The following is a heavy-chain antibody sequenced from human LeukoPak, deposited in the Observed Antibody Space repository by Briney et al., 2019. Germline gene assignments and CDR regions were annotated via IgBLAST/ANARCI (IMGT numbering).Heavy chain of an antibody. CDR2: INTNTGNP. J-gene: IGHJ5*02. CDR1: GYTLTELS. V-gene: IGHV7-4-1*02. D-gene: IGHD2-15*01. CDR3: ARDADRERDIVVVVADGGNWFDP. Sequence: GASVKVSCKVSGYTLTELSMHWVRQAPGQGLELMGWINTNTGNPTYAQGFTRRVFFSLDTSASTAYLQISRLKGEDTAVYYCARDADRERDIVVVVADGGNWFDPWGQGTLVTVSS.